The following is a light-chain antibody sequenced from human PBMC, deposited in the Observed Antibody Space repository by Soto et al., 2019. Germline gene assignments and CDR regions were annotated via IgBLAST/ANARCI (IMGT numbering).Light chain of an antibody. V-gene: IGLV2-14*01. J-gene: IGLJ2*01. CDR2: EVS. Sequence: QSALTQSASVSGSPGQSITISCTGTSSDIGGYNYVSWYQQHPDKAPKLMIFEVSNRPSGFSNRFSGSESGNTASLTISGLLPEDEADYYCSSYTTSSTVAFGGGTKLTVL. CDR1: SSDIGGYNY. CDR3: SSYTTSSTVA.